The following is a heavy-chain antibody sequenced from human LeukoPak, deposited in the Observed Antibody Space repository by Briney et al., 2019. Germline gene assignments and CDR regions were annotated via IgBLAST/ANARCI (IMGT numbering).Heavy chain of an antibody. CDR2: IYYSGST. Sequence: PSETLSLTCTVSGGSISSSSYYWGWIRQPPGKGLEWIGSIYYSGSTYYNPSLKSRVTISVDTSKNQFSLKLSSVTAADTAVYYCARFGTAAAGKGGVSYWGQGTLVTVSS. V-gene: IGHV4-39*01. CDR3: ARFGTAAAGKGGVSY. CDR1: GGSISSSSYY. D-gene: IGHD6-13*01. J-gene: IGHJ4*02.